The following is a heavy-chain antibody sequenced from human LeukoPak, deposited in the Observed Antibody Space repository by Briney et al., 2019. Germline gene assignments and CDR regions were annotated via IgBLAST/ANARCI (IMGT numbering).Heavy chain of an antibody. D-gene: IGHD2-15*01. V-gene: IGHV1-2*02. Sequence: ASVKVSCKASGYTFTGYYIHWVRQAPGQGLELMGWINPNNGGTNYAQKFQGRVTMTRDTSISTAYVELGRLRSDDTAVYYCARSSRPCSGGSCYLYSYYYHNMDVWGKGTTVTISS. CDR2: INPNNGGT. J-gene: IGHJ6*03. CDR1: GYTFTGYY. CDR3: ARSSRPCSGGSCYLYSYYYHNMDV.